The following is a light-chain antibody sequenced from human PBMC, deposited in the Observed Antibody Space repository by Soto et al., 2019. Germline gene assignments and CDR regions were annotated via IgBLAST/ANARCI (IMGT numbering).Light chain of an antibody. CDR2: EVT. J-gene: IGLJ2*01. CDR1: PSDIGGYNY. V-gene: IGLV2-14*01. Sequence: QSALTQPASVSGSPGHSITISCTGTPSDIGGYNYVSWYQQHPGKAPKLIIYEVTHRPSGVSDRFSGSKSGNTASLTISGPLAEDEADYYCSSYASSSTLVLFGGGTKLTVL. CDR3: SSYASSSTLVL.